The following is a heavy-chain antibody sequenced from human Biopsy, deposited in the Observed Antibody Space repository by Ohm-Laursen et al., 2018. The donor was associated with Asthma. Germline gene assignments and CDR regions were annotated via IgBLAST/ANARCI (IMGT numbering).Heavy chain of an antibody. J-gene: IGHJ4*02. Sequence: SLRLSCTASGFTFSNYSMHWVRQAPGKGLDWVAVISFDGSNKNYTDSVKGRFTISRDNSRNTLHLQMNSLRAEDTAVYYCAKDVFPGWELRRGPDYWGQGTLVTVSS. CDR2: ISFDGSNK. CDR1: GFTFSNYS. D-gene: IGHD1-26*01. CDR3: AKDVFPGWELRRGPDY. V-gene: IGHV3-30*18.